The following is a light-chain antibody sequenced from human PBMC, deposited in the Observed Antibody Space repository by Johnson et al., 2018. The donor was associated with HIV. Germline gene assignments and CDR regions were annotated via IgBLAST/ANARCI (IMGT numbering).Light chain of an antibody. CDR3: GTWDSSLRGV. Sequence: QSVLTQSPSVSAAPGQKVTISCSGSSSNIGNNYVSWYQQLPGTAPKLLIYENNKRPSGIPDRFSGSKSGTSATLDITGLQTGDEADYYCGTWDSSLRGVFETGTKVTVL. CDR2: ENN. V-gene: IGLV1-51*02. J-gene: IGLJ1*01. CDR1: SSNIGNNY.